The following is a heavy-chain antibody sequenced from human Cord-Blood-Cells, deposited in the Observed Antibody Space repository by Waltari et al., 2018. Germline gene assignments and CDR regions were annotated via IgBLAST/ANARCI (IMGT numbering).Heavy chain of an antibody. V-gene: IGHV3-48*03. Sequence: EVQLVESGGGLVQPGGSLRLSCAASGFTFRSYEMNWVRQAPGKGLEWVSYISSSGSTIYYADSVKGRFTISRDNAKNSLYLQMNSLRAEDTAVYYCARAYSSSIWVDYFDYWGQGTLVTVSS. CDR2: ISSSGSTI. CDR1: GFTFRSYE. J-gene: IGHJ4*02. CDR3: ARAYSSSIWVDYFDY. D-gene: IGHD6-6*01.